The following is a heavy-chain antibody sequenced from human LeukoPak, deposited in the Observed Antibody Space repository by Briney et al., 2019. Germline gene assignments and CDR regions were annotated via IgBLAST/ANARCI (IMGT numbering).Heavy chain of an antibody. CDR2: ISAYSGNT. V-gene: IGHV1-18*01. J-gene: IGHJ3*02. D-gene: IGHD1-26*01. CDR3: AREGVGATDNGFDI. Sequence: GASVKVSCKASGFTFTAYGINWVRQAPGQGLEWMGWISAYSGNTDYAQKLQGRVSMTTDTSTSTAYMELRSLKSDDTAVYYCAREGVGATDNGFDIWGQGQWSPSLQ. CDR1: GFTFTAYG.